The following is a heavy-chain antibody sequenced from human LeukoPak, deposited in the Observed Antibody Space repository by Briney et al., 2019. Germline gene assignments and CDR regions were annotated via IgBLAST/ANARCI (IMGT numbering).Heavy chain of an antibody. D-gene: IGHD2-15*01. Sequence: ASVKVSCKASGGTFSSYAISWVRQAPGQGLEWMGGIIPIFGTANYAQKFQGRVTITADESTSTAYMELSSLRSEDTAVYYCARDYWNYYFYALDVWGQGTTVTVSS. CDR2: IIPIFGTA. J-gene: IGHJ6*02. CDR1: GGTFSSYA. V-gene: IGHV1-69*01. CDR3: ARDYWNYYFYALDV.